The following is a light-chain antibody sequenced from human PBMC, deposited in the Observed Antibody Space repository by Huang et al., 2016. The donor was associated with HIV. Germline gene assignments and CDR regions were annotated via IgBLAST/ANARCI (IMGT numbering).Light chain of an antibody. Sequence: EIVLTQSSTTLSLSPGERATLSCRASQSVNRYLAWYQQKPGQAPRLLIYDASNRATAIPARFSGSGSGTDFTLTISSLEPEDFAVYYCQQRSNWPPITFGQGTRLEIK. CDR2: DAS. J-gene: IGKJ5*01. CDR3: QQRSNWPPIT. CDR1: QSVNRY. V-gene: IGKV3-11*01.